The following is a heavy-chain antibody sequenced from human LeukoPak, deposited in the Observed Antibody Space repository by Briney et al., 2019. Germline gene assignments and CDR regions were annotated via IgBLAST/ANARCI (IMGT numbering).Heavy chain of an antibody. D-gene: IGHD6-13*01. CDR3: AKAVMSSSWYRDYYYYYSMDV. Sequence: GGSLRLSCSASGFTFNTYAMHWVRQAPGMGLQYVSAITSNGGSAYYADSVKGQFTISRDNSKNTLYLQMNSLRAEDTAVYYCAKAVMSSSWYRDYYYYYSMDVWGQGTTVTVSS. CDR1: GFTFNTYA. CDR2: ITSNGGSA. V-gene: IGHV3-64*04. J-gene: IGHJ6*02.